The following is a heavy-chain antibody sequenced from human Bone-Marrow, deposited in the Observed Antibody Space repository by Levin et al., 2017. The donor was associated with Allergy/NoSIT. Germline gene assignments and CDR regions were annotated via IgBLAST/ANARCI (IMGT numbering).Heavy chain of an antibody. D-gene: IGHD4-23*01. J-gene: IGHJ4*02. Sequence: PGGSLRLSCKGSGSTFTNYWIGWVRQMPGKGLEWMGIIYPGDSDSRYSPSFQGQVTISVDKSISTAYLQWSSLKASDTAMYYCARGGLTVVTPAYFDYWGQGTLVTVSS. CDR2: IYPGDSDS. V-gene: IGHV5-51*01. CDR3: ARGGLTVVTPAYFDY. CDR1: GSTFTNYW.